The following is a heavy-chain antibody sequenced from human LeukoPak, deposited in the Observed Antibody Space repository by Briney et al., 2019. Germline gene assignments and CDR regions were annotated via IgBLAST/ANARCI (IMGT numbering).Heavy chain of an antibody. J-gene: IGHJ3*02. Sequence: KTSETLSLTCAVYGGSFSGYYWSWIRQPPGKGLEWIGYIYYSGSTNYNPSLKSRVTISVDTSKNQFSLKLSSVTAADTAVYYCARYYYDSSGYYSNDAFDIWGQGTMVTVSS. CDR3: ARYYYDSSGYYSNDAFDI. CDR2: IYYSGST. CDR1: GGSFSGYY. D-gene: IGHD3-22*01. V-gene: IGHV4-59*01.